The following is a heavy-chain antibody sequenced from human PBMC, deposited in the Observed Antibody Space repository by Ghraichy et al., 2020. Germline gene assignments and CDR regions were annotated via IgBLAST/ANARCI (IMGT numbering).Heavy chain of an antibody. V-gene: IGHV3-74*01. Sequence: GGSLRLSCAASGFTFSSYWMHWVRQAPGKGLVWVSRINSDGSSTSYADSVKGRFTISRDNAKNTLYLQMNSLRAEDTAVYYCAREAYCGGDCYHFDYWGQGTLVTVSS. D-gene: IGHD2-21*02. CDR2: INSDGSST. CDR1: GFTFSSYW. J-gene: IGHJ4*02. CDR3: AREAYCGGDCYHFDY.